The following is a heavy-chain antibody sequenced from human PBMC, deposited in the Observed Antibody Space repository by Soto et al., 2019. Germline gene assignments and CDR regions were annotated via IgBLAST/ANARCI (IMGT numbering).Heavy chain of an antibody. Sequence: QVQLVESGGGVVQPGRSLRLSCAASGFTFSSYGMHWVRQAPGKGLEWVAVIWYDGSNKYYADSVKGRFTISRDNSKNSLYLQMNSLRAADTAVYYCARETPVVVAATGWFDPWGQGTLVTVSS. CDR1: GFTFSSYG. CDR2: IWYDGSNK. CDR3: ARETPVVVAATGWFDP. V-gene: IGHV3-33*01. J-gene: IGHJ5*02. D-gene: IGHD2-15*01.